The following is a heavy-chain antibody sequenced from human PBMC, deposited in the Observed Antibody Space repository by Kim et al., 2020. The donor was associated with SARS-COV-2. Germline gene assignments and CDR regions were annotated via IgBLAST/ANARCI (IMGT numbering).Heavy chain of an antibody. D-gene: IGHD3-22*01. J-gene: IGHJ1*01. CDR3: ARAGYDDSLGHYFYF. V-gene: IGHV3-66*01. Sequence: GGSLRLSCAASGFNVRNNYLSWVRQAPGKGLEWVSLIYSGGSTFYYDSVKDRFTVSNDNSRDTLYLQMNSLGAVDTAVYYCARAGYDDSLGHYFYF. CDR1: GFNVRNNY. CDR2: IYSGGST.